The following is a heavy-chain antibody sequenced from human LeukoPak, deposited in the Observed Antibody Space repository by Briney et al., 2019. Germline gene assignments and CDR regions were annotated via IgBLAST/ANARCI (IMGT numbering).Heavy chain of an antibody. D-gene: IGHD2-15*01. CDR1: GYSFTTYE. V-gene: IGHV1-8*01. Sequence: ASVRVSCKASGYSFTTYEINWVRQATGQGPEWMGWMNPNSGNTGFAQKFQGRVTMTRNTAINTAYMELSSLRSEDTAVYYCARGVSANLLNFEFWGRGTLVTVSS. CDR2: MNPNSGNT. J-gene: IGHJ4*02. CDR3: ARGVSANLLNFEF.